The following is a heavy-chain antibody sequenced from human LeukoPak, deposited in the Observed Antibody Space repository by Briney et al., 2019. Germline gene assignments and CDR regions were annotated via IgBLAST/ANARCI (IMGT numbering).Heavy chain of an antibody. CDR3: ARVQYGTGTSFYYYYMDV. Sequence: SETLSLTCTVSGGSISSYYWSWIRQPPGKGLEWIGYIYYSRSTNYNPSLKSRVTISVDTSKNQFSLKLSSVTAADTAVYYCARVQYGTGTSFYYYYMDVWGKGTTVTVSS. J-gene: IGHJ6*03. V-gene: IGHV4-59*01. D-gene: IGHD1-1*01. CDR2: IYYSRST. CDR1: GGSISSYY.